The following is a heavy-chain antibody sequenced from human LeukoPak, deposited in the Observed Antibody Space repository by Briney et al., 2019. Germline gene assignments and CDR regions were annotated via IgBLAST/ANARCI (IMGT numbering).Heavy chain of an antibody. J-gene: IGHJ4*02. CDR1: GFTFDDYG. CDR3: ARDGGGRDTAMDHRQFDY. D-gene: IGHD5-18*01. V-gene: IGHV3-20*04. CDR2: INWNGGST. Sequence: PGGSLRLSCAASGFTFDDYGMSWVRQVPGKGLEWVSGINWNGGSTGNADSVKGRFTISRDNAKNSLYLQMNSLRAEDTAVYYCARDGGGRDTAMDHRQFDYWGQGTLVTVSS.